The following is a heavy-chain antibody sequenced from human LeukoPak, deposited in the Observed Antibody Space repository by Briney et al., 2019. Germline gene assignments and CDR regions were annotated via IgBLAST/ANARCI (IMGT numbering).Heavy chain of an antibody. D-gene: IGHD4-17*01. Sequence: ASVKVSCKASGYTFTSYDINWVRQATGQGLEWMGWMNPNSGNTGYAQKFQGRVTMTRNTSISTAYMELSSLRSKDTAVYYCARGHDYGDPTDFDYWGQGTLVTVSS. J-gene: IGHJ4*02. V-gene: IGHV1-8*01. CDR1: GYTFTSYD. CDR3: ARGHDYGDPTDFDY. CDR2: MNPNSGNT.